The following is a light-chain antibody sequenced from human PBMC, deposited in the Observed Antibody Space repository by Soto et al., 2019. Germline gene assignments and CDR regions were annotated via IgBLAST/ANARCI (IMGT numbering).Light chain of an antibody. J-gene: IGKJ4*01. CDR3: QQDDNVLT. Sequence: DIQMTQSTSSLSASVGDRVTITCQASQDISNYLNWYQQKPGKAPKLLIYGASNLETGVPSRFSGSGSGTDFTFTISSQQPEDIATYLCQQDDNVLTFGGGTKVVL. CDR1: QDISNY. V-gene: IGKV1-33*01. CDR2: GAS.